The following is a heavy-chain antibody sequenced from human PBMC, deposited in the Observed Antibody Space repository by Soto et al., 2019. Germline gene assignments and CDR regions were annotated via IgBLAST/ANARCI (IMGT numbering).Heavy chain of an antibody. CDR1: GFTFSSHL. V-gene: IGHV3-7*04. CDR3: ARGDYYDSSGPFSDAFDI. Sequence: PGGSLRLSCAASGFTFSSHLMSWVRQAPGKGLEWVANIKPDGSEKWYVDSVKGRFTISRDNAKNSLYLQMNSLRAEDTAVYYCARGDYYDSSGPFSDAFDIWGQGTMVTVS. CDR2: IKPDGSEK. D-gene: IGHD3-22*01. J-gene: IGHJ3*02.